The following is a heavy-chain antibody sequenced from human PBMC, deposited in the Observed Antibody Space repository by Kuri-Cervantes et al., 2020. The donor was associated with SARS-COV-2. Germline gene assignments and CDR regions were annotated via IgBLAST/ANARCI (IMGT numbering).Heavy chain of an antibody. J-gene: IGHJ3*02. D-gene: IGHD2/OR15-2a*01. CDR1: GGSISSGGYS. Sequence: SQTLSLTCAVSGGSISSGGYSWSWIRQPPGKGLEWIGYIYHSGSTYYNPSLKSRVTISVDRSKNQFSLKLSSVTAADTAVYYCARGDPRIAFGIWGQGTMVTVSS. V-gene: IGHV4-30-2*01. CDR3: ARGDPRIAFGI. CDR2: IYHSGST.